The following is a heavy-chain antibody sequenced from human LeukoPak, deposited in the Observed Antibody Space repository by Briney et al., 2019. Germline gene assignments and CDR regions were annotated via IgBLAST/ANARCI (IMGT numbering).Heavy chain of an antibody. J-gene: IGHJ5*02. V-gene: IGHV1-18*01. CDR3: ARPYDFWSGANWFDT. D-gene: IGHD3-3*01. CDR1: GYTFTSYG. Sequence: ASVKVSCKASGYTFTSYGISWVRQAPGQGLEWLGWISAYNGNTNYAQKLQGRVTMTTDASTSTAYMELSRLRSDDTAVYYCARPYDFWSGANWFDTWGQGTLVTVSS. CDR2: ISAYNGNT.